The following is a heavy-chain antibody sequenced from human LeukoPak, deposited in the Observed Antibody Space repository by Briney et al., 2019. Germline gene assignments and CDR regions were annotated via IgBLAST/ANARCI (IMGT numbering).Heavy chain of an antibody. CDR2: IKQDGSRK. CDR1: GFTLSGYW. CDR3: ARETPDSSGWD. D-gene: IGHD6-19*01. V-gene: IGHV3-7*01. Sequence: GGSLRLSCGASGFTLSGYWMSWVRQAPGKGLEWVANIKQDGSRKYYVDSVKGRFTISRDNAKNSLYLQMTSLRAEDTAVYYCARETPDSSGWDWGQGTLVTVSS. J-gene: IGHJ4*02.